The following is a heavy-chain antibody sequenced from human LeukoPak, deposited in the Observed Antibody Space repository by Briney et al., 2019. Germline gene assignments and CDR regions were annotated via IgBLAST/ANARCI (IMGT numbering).Heavy chain of an antibody. J-gene: IGHJ3*02. CDR3: ARHADPWRPFDI. Sequence: PSETLSLTCTVSGDSISSGYYWGWIRQPPGKGLEWIGSIYHSGSTYYNPSLKSRVTISVDTSKNQFSLKLTAMTAADTAVYYCARHADPWRPFDIWGQGTMVTVSS. CDR2: IYHSGST. V-gene: IGHV4-38-2*02. CDR1: GDSISSGYY. D-gene: IGHD2-2*01.